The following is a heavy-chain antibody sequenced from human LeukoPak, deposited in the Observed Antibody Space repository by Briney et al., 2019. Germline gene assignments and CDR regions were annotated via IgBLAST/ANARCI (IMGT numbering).Heavy chain of an antibody. Sequence: PSETLSLTCTVSGGSISSTNYYWGWIRQPPGKGLEWIGSIYCSGSTYYNPSLKSRLTISLDTSKNQFSLKLSSVTAADTAVYYCARSAMVWSGTYFDYWGQGTLVTVYS. CDR1: GGSISSTNYY. J-gene: IGHJ4*02. CDR3: ARSAMVWSGTYFDY. D-gene: IGHD5-18*01. V-gene: IGHV4-39*07. CDR2: IYCSGST.